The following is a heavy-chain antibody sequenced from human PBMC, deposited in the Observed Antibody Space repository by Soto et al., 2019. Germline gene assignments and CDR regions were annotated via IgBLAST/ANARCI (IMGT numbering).Heavy chain of an antibody. CDR1: GGTFSSYV. J-gene: IGHJ6*02. D-gene: IGHD3-16*01. CDR3: ARNYDYGDYHYGMYV. CDR2: IIPLFGTT. V-gene: IGHV1-69*12. Sequence: QVQLVQSGAEVKKPGSSVKVSCKASGGTFSSYVIHWVRQAPGQGLEWMGGIIPLFGTTNYAQKFHGRVTITADESTSTVYMELSSLRSEDTAVYYCARNYDYGDYHYGMYVWGQGTTVTVSS.